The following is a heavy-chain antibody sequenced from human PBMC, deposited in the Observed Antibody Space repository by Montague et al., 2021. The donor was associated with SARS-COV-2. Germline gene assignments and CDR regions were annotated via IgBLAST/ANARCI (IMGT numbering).Heavy chain of an antibody. CDR2: INHSGST. CDR1: GGSFSGYY. J-gene: IGHJ5*02. D-gene: IGHD6-25*01. V-gene: IGHV4-34*01. Sequence: SETLSLTCTVYGGSFSGYYWSWIRQPPGKGLEWIGEINHSGSTNYNPSLKSRVTISVDTSKKQFSLRLNSVTAADTAVYYCATVQKVSLIIMFRSGRFDPWGQGTLVTVSS. CDR3: ATVQKVSLIIMFRSGRFDP.